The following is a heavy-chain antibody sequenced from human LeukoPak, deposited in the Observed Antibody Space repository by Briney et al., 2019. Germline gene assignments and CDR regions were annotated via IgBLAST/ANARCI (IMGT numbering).Heavy chain of an antibody. CDR1: GFTFSSYP. Sequence: GGSLRLSCEASGFTFSSYPMDWVRQAPGKGLEWVAIISDDGTNRYYADSVKGRFTISRDDSNNTVYLQMNSLRVDDTAIYFCARGMFFDIWGQGTMVTVSS. J-gene: IGHJ3*02. CDR3: ARGMFFDI. D-gene: IGHD3-10*02. CDR2: ISDDGTNR. V-gene: IGHV3-30-3*01.